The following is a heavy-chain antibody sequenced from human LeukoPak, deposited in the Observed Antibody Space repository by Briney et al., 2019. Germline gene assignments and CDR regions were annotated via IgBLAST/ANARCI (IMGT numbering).Heavy chain of an antibody. V-gene: IGHV3-7*01. CDR3: AGGARGYNWYFDL. Sequence: SGGSLRLSCAASGFTITNAWMSWVRQAPGKGLEWVANIKQDGSEEYYVDSMKGRFTISRDNAKHVLYLQINSLRVGDTAVYYCAGGARGYNWYFDLWGRGTLVTVSP. J-gene: IGHJ2*01. CDR1: GFTITNAW. D-gene: IGHD3-16*01. CDR2: IKQDGSEE.